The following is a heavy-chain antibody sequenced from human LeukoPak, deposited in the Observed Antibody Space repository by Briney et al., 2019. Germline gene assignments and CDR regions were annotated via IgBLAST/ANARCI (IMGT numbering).Heavy chain of an antibody. V-gene: IGHV3-73*01. CDR3: TRTSDILTGYTPREAYYYYYHMDV. CDR2: IRSKAISYAT. J-gene: IGHJ6*03. D-gene: IGHD3-9*01. CDR1: GFTFSGSA. Sequence: TGGSLRLSCAASGFTFSGSAMHWVRQASGKGLEWVGRIRSKAISYATVYAASVKGRFTISRDDSKNTAYLQMNSLKTEDTAVYYCTRTSDILTGYTPREAYYYYYHMDVWGKGTTVTISS.